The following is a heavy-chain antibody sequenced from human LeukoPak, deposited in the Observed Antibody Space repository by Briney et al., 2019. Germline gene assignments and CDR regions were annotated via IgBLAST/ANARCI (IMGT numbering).Heavy chain of an antibody. CDR3: AKDRDWYYFDY. V-gene: IGHV3-30*18. J-gene: IGHJ4*02. Sequence: GGSLRLSCAASGFTFSSYGMHWVRQAPGKGLEWVAVISYDGSNKYYADSVRGRFTISRDNSKNTLYLQMNSLRAEDTAVYYCAKDRDWYYFDYWGQGTLVTVSS. D-gene: IGHD5-24*01. CDR1: GFTFSSYG. CDR2: ISYDGSNK.